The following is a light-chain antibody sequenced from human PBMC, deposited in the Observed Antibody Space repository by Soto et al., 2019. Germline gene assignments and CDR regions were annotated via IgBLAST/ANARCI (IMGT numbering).Light chain of an antibody. Sequence: DIQVTQSPSSLSASVGDRVTITCRASQNIFTYLNWYQQRPGQAPNLLIYATSNLQSGVPSRFSGSGSGPDFTLTISSLQPEDFATYYCQHSYSSPTFGQGTMVEIK. J-gene: IGKJ2*01. CDR3: QHSYSSPT. CDR2: ATS. CDR1: QNIFTY. V-gene: IGKV1-39*01.